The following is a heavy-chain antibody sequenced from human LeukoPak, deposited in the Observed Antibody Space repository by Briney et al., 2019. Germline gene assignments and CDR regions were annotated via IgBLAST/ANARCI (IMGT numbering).Heavy chain of an antibody. CDR3: ARDEGAAAGTEYYGMDV. J-gene: IGHJ6*02. Sequence: PSETLSLTCTVSGGSISSYYWSWIRQPPGKGLEWIGYIYYSGSTNYNPSLKSRVTISVDTSKNQFSLKLSSVTAADTAVYYCARDEGAAAGTEYYGMDVWGQGTTVTVSS. D-gene: IGHD6-13*01. CDR1: GGSISSYY. CDR2: IYYSGST. V-gene: IGHV4-59*01.